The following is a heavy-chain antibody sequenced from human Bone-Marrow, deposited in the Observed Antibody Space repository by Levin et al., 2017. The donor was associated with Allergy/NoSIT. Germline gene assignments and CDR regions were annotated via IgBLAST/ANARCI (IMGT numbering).Heavy chain of an antibody. J-gene: IGHJ4*02. Sequence: ASVKVSCKASGYTYIYGISWVRQAPGQGLEWMGWISPYNGDRNYAQKFQGRVTLTTETSTKTVYMELRSLTSDDTAVYYCAGPSTYNNGYLYFFDHWGQGTLVTVSS. CDR2: ISPYNGDR. CDR1: GYTYIYG. V-gene: IGHV1-18*01. D-gene: IGHD5-24*01. CDR3: AGPSTYNNGYLYFFDH.